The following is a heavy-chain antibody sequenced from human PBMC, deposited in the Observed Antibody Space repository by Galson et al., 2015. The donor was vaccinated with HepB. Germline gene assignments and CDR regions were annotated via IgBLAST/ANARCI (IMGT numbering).Heavy chain of an antibody. V-gene: IGHV3-48*01. CDR2: ISSSGDSI. D-gene: IGHD3-16*02. Sequence: SLRLSCAASGFIFNKYGMNWVRQAPGKGLEWVSYISSSGDSIKYADSVKGRLTISRDNAKNSLFLQMNSLRAEDTALYYCASLRVMVSVYWGQGTLVTVSS. CDR3: ASLRVMVSVY. CDR1: GFIFNKYG. J-gene: IGHJ4*02.